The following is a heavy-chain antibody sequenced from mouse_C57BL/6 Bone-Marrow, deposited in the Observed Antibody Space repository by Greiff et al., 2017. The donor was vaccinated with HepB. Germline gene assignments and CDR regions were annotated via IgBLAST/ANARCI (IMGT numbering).Heavy chain of an antibody. CDR3: ARLDDYDAWFAY. V-gene: IGHV7-3*01. CDR1: GFTFTDYY. CDR2: IRNKANGYTT. Sequence: VQLKQSGGGLVQPGGSLSLSCAASGFTFTDYYMSWVRQPPGKALEWLGFIRNKANGYTTEYSASVKGRFTISRDNSQSILYLQMNALRAEDSATSYYARLDDYDAWFAYWGQGTLVTVSA. J-gene: IGHJ3*01. D-gene: IGHD2-4*01.